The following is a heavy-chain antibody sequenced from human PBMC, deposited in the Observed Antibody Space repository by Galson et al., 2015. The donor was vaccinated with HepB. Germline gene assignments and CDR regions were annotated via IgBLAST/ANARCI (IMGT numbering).Heavy chain of an antibody. J-gene: IGHJ3*02. CDR2: ISSSSSYT. V-gene: IGHV3-11*06. CDR1: GFTFSDYY. CDR3: ARDRRGAVVVTASPHDAFDI. Sequence: SLRLSCAASGFTFSDYYMSWIRQAPGKGLEWVSYISSSSSYTNYADSVKGRFTISRDNAKNSLYLQMNSLRAEDTAVYYCARDRRGAVVVTASPHDAFDIWGQGTMVTVSS. D-gene: IGHD2-21*02.